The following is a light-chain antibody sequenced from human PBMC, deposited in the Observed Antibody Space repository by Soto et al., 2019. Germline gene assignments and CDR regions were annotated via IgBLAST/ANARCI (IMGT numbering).Light chain of an antibody. CDR3: SSYTSSSTPM. Sequence: QSALTQPASVSGSPGQSITISCTGTSSDVAGYNYVSWYQQHPGKAPKLMIYDVSNRPSGVSNRFSGSKSGNTASLTISGLQAEDEADYYCSSYTSSSTPMFGGGTKVTVL. J-gene: IGLJ3*02. CDR1: SSDVAGYNY. CDR2: DVS. V-gene: IGLV2-14*01.